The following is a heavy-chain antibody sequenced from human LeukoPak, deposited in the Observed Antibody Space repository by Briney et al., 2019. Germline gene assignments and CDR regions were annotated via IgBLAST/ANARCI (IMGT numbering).Heavy chain of an antibody. V-gene: IGHV3-23*01. D-gene: IGHD5-12*01. CDR3: AKEYSGYDFDY. CDR2: TSGSGANT. CDR1: GFTLRSYD. Sequence: PGGSLRLSCAASGFTLRSYDMSWVRQAPGKGLEWVAATSGSGANTYYADSVKGRFTISRDNSQNTLYLQMDSLRAEDTDVYYCAKEYSGYDFDYWGQGTLVTVSS. J-gene: IGHJ4*02.